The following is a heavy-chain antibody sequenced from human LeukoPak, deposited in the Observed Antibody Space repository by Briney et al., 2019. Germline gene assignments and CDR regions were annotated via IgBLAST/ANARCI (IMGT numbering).Heavy chain of an antibody. D-gene: IGHD3-22*01. V-gene: IGHV4-31*03. Sequence: SETLSLTCTVSGGSISSGGYYWSWIRQHPGKGLEWIGYIYYSGGTYYNPSLKSRVTISVDTSKNQFSLKLSSVTAADTAVYYCARVNDSSGYYAFDIWGQGTMVTVSS. J-gene: IGHJ3*02. CDR3: ARVNDSSGYYAFDI. CDR1: GGSISSGGYY. CDR2: IYYSGGT.